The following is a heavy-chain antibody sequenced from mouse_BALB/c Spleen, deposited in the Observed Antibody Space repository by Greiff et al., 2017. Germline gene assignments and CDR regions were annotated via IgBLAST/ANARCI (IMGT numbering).Heavy chain of an antibody. J-gene: IGHJ2*01. CDR3: AREHYYGYGDY. Sequence: EVQRVESGGGLVQPGGSLKLSCAASGFTFSSYGMSWVRQTPDKRLELVATINSNGGSTYYPDSVKGRFTISRDNAKNTLYLQMSSLTSEDTAMYYCAREHYYGYGDYWGQGTTLTVSS. V-gene: IGHV5-6-3*01. D-gene: IGHD1-2*01. CDR1: GFTFSSYG. CDR2: INSNGGST.